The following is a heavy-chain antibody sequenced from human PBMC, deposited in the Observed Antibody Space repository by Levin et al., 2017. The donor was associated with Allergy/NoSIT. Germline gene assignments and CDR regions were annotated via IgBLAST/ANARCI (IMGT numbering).Heavy chain of an antibody. V-gene: IGHV3-30*18. D-gene: IGHD3-10*01. J-gene: IGHJ6*02. CDR1: GFSFSTYG. CDR3: AKGGDMDV. Sequence: GGSLRLSCAASGFSFSTYGIHWVRQAPGKGLEWVALITSDGSSKFFADSVKGRFTISRDNSKNTLPLQMSSLRPEDTAVYYCAKGGDMDVWGQGTTVTVSS. CDR2: ITSDGSSK.